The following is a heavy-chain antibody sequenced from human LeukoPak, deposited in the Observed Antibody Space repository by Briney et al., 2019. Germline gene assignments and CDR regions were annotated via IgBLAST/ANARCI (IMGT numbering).Heavy chain of an antibody. CDR3: AKDGSSGWFDPVSYFDY. V-gene: IGHV3-30*02. Sequence: GGSLRLSCAASGFTFSSYGMHWVRQAPGKGLEWVAFIRYDGSNKYYADSVKGRFAISRDNTKNTLYPQMDSLRAEDTAVYYCAKDGSSGWFDPVSYFDYWGQGTLVTVSS. D-gene: IGHD6-19*01. J-gene: IGHJ4*02. CDR2: IRYDGSNK. CDR1: GFTFSSYG.